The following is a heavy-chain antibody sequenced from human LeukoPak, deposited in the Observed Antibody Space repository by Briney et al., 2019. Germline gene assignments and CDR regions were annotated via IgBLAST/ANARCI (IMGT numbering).Heavy chain of an antibody. D-gene: IGHD3-3*01. CDR2: IYYSGST. CDR3: ARSGYWNYFDY. V-gene: IGHV4-30-4*02. J-gene: IGHJ4*02. CDR1: GGSISSGDYY. Sequence: PSETLSFTCTVSGGSISSGDYYWSWIRQPPGKGLEWIGYIYYSGSTYYNPSLKSRVTISVDTSKNQFSLKLSSVTAADTAVYYCARSGYWNYFDYWGQGTLVTVSS.